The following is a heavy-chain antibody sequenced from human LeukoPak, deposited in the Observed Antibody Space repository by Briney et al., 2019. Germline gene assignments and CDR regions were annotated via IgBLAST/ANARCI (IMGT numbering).Heavy chain of an antibody. Sequence: SVKVSCKASGGTFSSYAISWVRQAPGQGLEWMGGIIPIFGTANYAQKFQGRVTITADEPTSTAYMELSSLRSEDTAVYYCARDVRYSSSWPDAFDIWGRGTMVTVSS. CDR3: ARDVRYSSSWPDAFDI. V-gene: IGHV1-69*01. CDR1: GGTFSSYA. CDR2: IIPIFGTA. J-gene: IGHJ3*02. D-gene: IGHD6-13*01.